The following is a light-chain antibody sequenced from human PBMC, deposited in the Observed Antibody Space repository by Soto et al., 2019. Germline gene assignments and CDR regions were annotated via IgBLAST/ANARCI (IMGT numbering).Light chain of an antibody. CDR2: DTS. CDR1: QSVSTY. CDR3: QQRSNWPPIT. Sequence: EIVLTQSPATLSLSPGERATLSCRASQSVSTYLAWYQQKPGQAPRLLIFDTSSRATGIPARFSGSGSGTDLPLPISSLEPEDFAVYYCQQRSNWPPITFGQGTRLEIK. V-gene: IGKV3-11*01. J-gene: IGKJ5*01.